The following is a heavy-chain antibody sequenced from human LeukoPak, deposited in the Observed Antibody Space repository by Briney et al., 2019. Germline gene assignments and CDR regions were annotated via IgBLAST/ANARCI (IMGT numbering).Heavy chain of an antibody. CDR1: GGSISSYY. V-gene: IGHV4-4*07. J-gene: IGHJ6*02. CDR3: AREHFDWLSSRDIPSEKNYYYYYGMDA. D-gene: IGHD3-9*01. CDR2: IYTSGST. Sequence: PSETLSLTCTVSGGSISSYYWSWIRQPAGKGLEWIGRIYTSGSTNYNPSLKSRVTMSVDTSKNQFSLKLSSVTAADTAVYYCAREHFDWLSSRDIPSEKNYYYYYGMDAWGQGTTVTVSS.